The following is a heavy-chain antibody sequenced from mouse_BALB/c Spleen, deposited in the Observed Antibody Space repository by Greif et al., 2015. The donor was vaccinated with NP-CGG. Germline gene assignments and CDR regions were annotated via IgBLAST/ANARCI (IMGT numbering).Heavy chain of an antibody. Sequence: EVQLVESGGDLVKPGGSLKLSCAASGFTFSSYGMSWVRQTPDKRLEWVATISSGGSYTYYPDSVKGRFTISRDNAKNTLYLQMSSLKSEDTAMYYCARLEDGNYNYAMDYWGQGTSVTVSS. CDR1: GFTFSSYG. CDR2: ISSGGSYT. J-gene: IGHJ4*01. D-gene: IGHD2-1*01. V-gene: IGHV5-6*01. CDR3: ARLEDGNYNYAMDY.